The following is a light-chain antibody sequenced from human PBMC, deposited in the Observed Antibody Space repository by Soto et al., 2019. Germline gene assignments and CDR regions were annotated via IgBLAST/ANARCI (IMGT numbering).Light chain of an antibody. CDR3: RHYGSSLT. V-gene: IGKV3-20*01. Sequence: EIVLTQSPGTLSLSPGERATLSCRTSQSISSRYLAWYQQKPGQAPRLLIYGASSRATGIPDRFSGSGSGTDFTLTISRLEPEDFAVYYCRHYGSSLTFGGGTEVEIK. CDR1: QSISSRY. CDR2: GAS. J-gene: IGKJ4*01.